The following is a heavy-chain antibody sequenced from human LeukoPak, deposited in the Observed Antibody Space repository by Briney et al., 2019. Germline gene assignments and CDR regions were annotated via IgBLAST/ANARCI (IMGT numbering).Heavy chain of an antibody. CDR3: ARGGDLGYCSSTSCSNWFDS. CDR1: GGSISSYY. V-gene: IGHV4-59*01. J-gene: IGHJ5*01. CDR2: IYYSGST. Sequence: SETLSLTCTVSGGSISSYYWSWIRQPPGKGLEWIGYIYYSGSTNYNPSLKSRVTISVDKSKNQFSLKLSSVTAADTAVYYCARGGDLGYCSSTSCSNWFDSWGQGTLVTVSS. D-gene: IGHD2-2*01.